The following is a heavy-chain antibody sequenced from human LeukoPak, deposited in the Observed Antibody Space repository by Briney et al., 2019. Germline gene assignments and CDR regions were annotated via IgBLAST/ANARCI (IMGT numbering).Heavy chain of an antibody. D-gene: IGHD3-10*01. CDR3: ARDSGSGSYSGY. CDR2: LSGSGAGT. CDR1: GFTFSDYA. Sequence: TGGSLRLSCAASGFTFSDYALGWVRQAPGRGLEWVATLSGSGAGTYYSDSVQGRFTISRDNSKRTLFLQMNSLRADDTAVYFCARDSGSGSYSGYWGLGTLVTVSS. J-gene: IGHJ4*02. V-gene: IGHV3-23*01.